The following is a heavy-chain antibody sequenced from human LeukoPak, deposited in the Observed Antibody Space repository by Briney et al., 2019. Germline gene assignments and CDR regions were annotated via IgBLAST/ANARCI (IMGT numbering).Heavy chain of an antibody. V-gene: IGHV1-8*01. D-gene: IGHD3-9*01. J-gene: IGHJ4*02. CDR1: GYTFTSYD. CDR2: MNPNSGNT. CDR3: ARVPVTRDILTGYYRPFDY. Sequence: GASVKVSCKASGYTFTSYDINWVRQATGQGLEWMGWMNPNSGNTGYAQKFQGRVTMTRNTSISTAYMELSSLRSGDTAVYYCARVPVTRDILTGYYRPFDYWGQGTLVTVSS.